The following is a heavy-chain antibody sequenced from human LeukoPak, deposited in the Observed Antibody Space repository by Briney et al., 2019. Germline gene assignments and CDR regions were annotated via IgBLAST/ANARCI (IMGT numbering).Heavy chain of an antibody. CDR3: ARGLSEYCSSTSCYTLNWFDP. J-gene: IGHJ5*02. D-gene: IGHD2-2*02. CDR1: GGTFSSYA. CDR2: IIPILGIA. V-gene: IGHV1-69*04. Sequence: SVKVSCKASGGTFSSYAISWVRQAPGQGLEWMGRIIPILGIANYAQKFQGRVTVTADKSTSTAYMELSSLRSEDTAVYYCARGLSEYCSSTSCYTLNWFDPWGQGTLVTVSS.